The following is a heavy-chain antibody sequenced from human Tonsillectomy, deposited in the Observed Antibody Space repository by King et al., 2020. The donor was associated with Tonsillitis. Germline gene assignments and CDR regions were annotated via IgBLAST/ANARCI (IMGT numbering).Heavy chain of an antibody. CDR2: VWVDGSMS. CDR1: GLTLSTYG. V-gene: IGHV3-33*08. J-gene: IGHJ4*02. D-gene: IGHD2-2*02. CDR3: ARDSCSRTSCYIDY. Sequence: VQLVESGGGVVQPGGSLSLSCAASGLTLSTYGVHCVRQAPGNGLECVAGVWVDGSMSYYADSVKGRFTVSSDNSKNTVFLQMNSLRAEDTALYYCARDSCSRTSCYIDYWGQGTLVTVSS.